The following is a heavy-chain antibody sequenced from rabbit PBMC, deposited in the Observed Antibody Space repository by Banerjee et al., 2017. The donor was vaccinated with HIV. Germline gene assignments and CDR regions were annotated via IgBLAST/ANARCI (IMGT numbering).Heavy chain of an antibody. D-gene: IGHD7-1*01. J-gene: IGHJ6*01. CDR3: ARAGYAGYTYSGMDL. CDR2: INTSSGST. V-gene: IGHV1S45*01. CDR1: GFSFSNKYV. Sequence: QEQLKETGGGLVQPGGSLTLTCTASGFSFSNKYVMCWVRQAPGKGLEWIACINTSSGSTVYATWAKGRFTISRTSSTTVALQMTSLTAADTATYFCARAGYAGYTYSGMDLRGPGTLVTVS.